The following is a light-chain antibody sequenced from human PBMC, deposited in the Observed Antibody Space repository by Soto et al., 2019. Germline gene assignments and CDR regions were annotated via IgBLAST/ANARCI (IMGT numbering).Light chain of an antibody. V-gene: IGKV3D-15*01. CDR3: QQYNNWPPIT. CDR2: DAS. Sequence: EIVLTQSPATLSLSPGERATLSCRASQSVGMYLAWYQQKVGQAPRLLIYDASNRATGVPDRFSGSGSGTEFTLTISSLQSEDFAVYYCQQYNNWPPITFGQGTRLEIK. CDR1: QSVGMY. J-gene: IGKJ5*01.